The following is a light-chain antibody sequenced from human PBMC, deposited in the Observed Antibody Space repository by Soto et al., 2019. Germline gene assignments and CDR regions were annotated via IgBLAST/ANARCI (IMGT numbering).Light chain of an antibody. Sequence: QSALTQPPSVSGSPGQSVTISCSGTSSDVGGFNYVSWYQQHPGKAPKLLIYDVIKRPSGVPDRFSGSKSGNTASLTISGLQADDEADYYCCSYAGSYTDVFGTGTKLTVL. CDR3: CSYAGSYTDV. J-gene: IGLJ1*01. CDR1: SSDVGGFNY. V-gene: IGLV2-11*01. CDR2: DVI.